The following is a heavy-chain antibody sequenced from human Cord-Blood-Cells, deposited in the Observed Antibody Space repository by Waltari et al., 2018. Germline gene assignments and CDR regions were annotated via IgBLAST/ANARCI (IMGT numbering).Heavy chain of an antibody. CDR1: GGSISSYY. J-gene: IGHJ4*02. D-gene: IGHD3-10*01. CDR3: ARGMVRGVIDY. Sequence: QVQLQESGPGLVTPSETLSLTCTVSGGSISSYYWSWIRQPAGKGLAWIGRIYTSGSPNDNPSLKRPGTMSVDTSKNQFSLKLSSVTAADTAVYYCARGMVRGVIDYWGQGTLVTVSS. V-gene: IGHV4-4*07. CDR2: IYTSGSP.